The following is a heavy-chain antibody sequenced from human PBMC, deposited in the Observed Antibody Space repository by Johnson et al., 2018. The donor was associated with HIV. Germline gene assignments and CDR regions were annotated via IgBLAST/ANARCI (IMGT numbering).Heavy chain of an antibody. J-gene: IGHJ3*02. Sequence: EVQLVESGGGLVQPGGSLRLSCAASGFTFSSYWMHWVRQAPGKGLVWVSRINWNGGSTGYADSVKGRFTISRDNAKNSLYLQMNSLRAEDTAVYYCARSVGDCSGGSCSPDAFDIWGQGTMVNVSS. D-gene: IGHD2-15*01. CDR3: ARSVGDCSGGSCSPDAFDI. V-gene: IGHV3-74*01. CDR1: GFTFSSYW. CDR2: INWNGGST.